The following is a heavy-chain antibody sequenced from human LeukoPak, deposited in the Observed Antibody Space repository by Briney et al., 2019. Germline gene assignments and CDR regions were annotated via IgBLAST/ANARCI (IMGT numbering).Heavy chain of an antibody. CDR2: IYIRGST. CDR1: GASISSYY. CDR3: ARAPYTSGFYFLDP. Sequence: PSETLSLTCSVSGASISSYYWNWIRQPPGKGLEWIGNIYIRGSTNYNPSLKSRVTISVDTSKNQFSLKLSSVTAADTAVYYCARAPYTSGFYFLDPWGQGTLVTVSS. J-gene: IGHJ5*02. D-gene: IGHD3-22*01. V-gene: IGHV4-59*01.